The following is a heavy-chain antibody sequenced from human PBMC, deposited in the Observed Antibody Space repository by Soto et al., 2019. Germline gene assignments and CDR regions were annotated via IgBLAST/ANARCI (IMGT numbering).Heavy chain of an antibody. CDR2: FRAGGDDGTT. V-gene: IGHV3-23*01. J-gene: IGHJ4*02. CDR1: GFTFSSYS. CDR3: AKKVNSGSGSQYFDY. Sequence: PGGSLRLSCVASGFTFSSYSMSWVRQAPGKGLGWVSGFRAGGDDGTTYYADSVKGRFTISRDNSKNTLFLQMNSLRAEDTAIYYCAKKVNSGSGSQYFDYFGQGTLVTVSS. D-gene: IGHD3-10*01.